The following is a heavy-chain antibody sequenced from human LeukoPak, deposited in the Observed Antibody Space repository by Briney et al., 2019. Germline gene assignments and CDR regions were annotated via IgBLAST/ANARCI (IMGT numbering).Heavy chain of an antibody. CDR1: GYTFTGYY. D-gene: IGHD3-22*01. J-gene: IGHJ4*02. Sequence: ASVKVSCKASGYTFTGYYMHWVRQAPGQGLEWMGWINPNSGGTNYEQKLQGRVTMTTDTSTSTAYMELRSLRSDDTAVYYCARGIPSGDSSGYNDYWGQGTLVTVSS. V-gene: IGHV1-2*02. CDR2: INPNSGGT. CDR3: ARGIPSGDSSGYNDY.